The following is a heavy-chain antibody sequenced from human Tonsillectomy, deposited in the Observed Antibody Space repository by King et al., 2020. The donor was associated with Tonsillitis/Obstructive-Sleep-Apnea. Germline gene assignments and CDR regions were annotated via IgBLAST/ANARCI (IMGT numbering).Heavy chain of an antibody. CDR1: GGSISSYF. V-gene: IGHV4-59*01. CDR2: IYYSGST. CDR3: ARAHFRYCSSTSCMVMDV. J-gene: IGHJ6*03. D-gene: IGHD2-2*01. Sequence: VQLQESGPGLVKPSETLSLTCTVSGGSISSYFWSWIRQPPGKGLEGSGYIYYSGSTNYNPSLKSRVTISVDTSKNQFSLKLSSVTAAATAVYYLARAHFRYCSSTSCMVMDVWGKGTTVTVSS.